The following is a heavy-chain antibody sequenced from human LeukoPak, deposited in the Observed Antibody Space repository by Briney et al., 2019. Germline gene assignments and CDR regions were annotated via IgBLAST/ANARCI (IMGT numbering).Heavy chain of an antibody. Sequence: ASVKVSCKASGYTFTSYYMHWVRQAPGQGLEWMGIINPSGSSTSYAQKFQGRVTMTRDTSTSTVYMELSSLRSEDTAVYYCARKGIAVAWFQHWGQGTLVTVSS. V-gene: IGHV1-46*01. CDR1: GYTFTSYY. D-gene: IGHD6-19*01. CDR3: ARKGIAVAWFQH. J-gene: IGHJ1*01. CDR2: INPSGSST.